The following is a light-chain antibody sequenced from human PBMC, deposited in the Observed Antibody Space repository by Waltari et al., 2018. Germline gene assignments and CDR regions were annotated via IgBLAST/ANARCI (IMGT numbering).Light chain of an antibody. CDR3: QQSSSTPQT. V-gene: IGKV1-39*01. CDR1: QNIDRY. Sequence: DIQMTQSPSSLSASVGDRVTITCRASQNIDRYLNWYQQKPGKAPQLLIYAAFSLQGGVPSSFSGSGSGTDFTLTISSLQPEDFATYYCQQSSSTPQTFGQGTKVEIK. J-gene: IGKJ2*01. CDR2: AAF.